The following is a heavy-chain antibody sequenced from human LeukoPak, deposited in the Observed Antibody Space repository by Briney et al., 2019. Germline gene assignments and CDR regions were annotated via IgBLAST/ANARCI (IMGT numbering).Heavy chain of an antibody. CDR2: ISYDGNEK. Sequence: GGSLRLSCAASGFTFSSYTMHWVRQAPGAGLQWVAVISYDGNEKFYADSVRGRFTIPRDNSKNTLYLQMNSLRAEDTAVYYCVTPSTVTTGWFDPWGQGTLVTVSS. J-gene: IGHJ5*02. CDR3: VTPSTVTTGWFDP. CDR1: GFTFSSYT. V-gene: IGHV3-30*04. D-gene: IGHD4-17*01.